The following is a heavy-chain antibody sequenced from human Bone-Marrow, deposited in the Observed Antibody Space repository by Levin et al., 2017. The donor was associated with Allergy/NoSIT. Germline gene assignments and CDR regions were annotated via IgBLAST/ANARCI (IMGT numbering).Heavy chain of an antibody. D-gene: IGHD2-15*01. Sequence: PGGSLRLSCVVSGFTFSNFAMNWVRQAPGKGLEWVSSIGGSGDFTYYADSVKGRFTISRDNSKNTLYLQLRGLRAEDTAVYYCGKSIVAVATWFDRWGQGTLVTVSS. CDR1: GFTFSNFA. CDR3: GKSIVAVATWFDR. CDR2: IGGSGDFT. J-gene: IGHJ5*02. V-gene: IGHV3-23*01.